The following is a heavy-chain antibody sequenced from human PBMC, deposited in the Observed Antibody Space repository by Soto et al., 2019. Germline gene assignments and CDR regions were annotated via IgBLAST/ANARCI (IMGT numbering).Heavy chain of an antibody. J-gene: IGHJ4*02. CDR1: GFTFSSYG. V-gene: IGHV3-33*01. D-gene: IGHD4-17*01. Sequence: GGSLRLSCAASGFTFSSYGMHWVRQAPGKGLEWVAVIWYDGSNKYYADSVKGRFTISRDNSKNTLYLQMNSLRAEDTAVYYCARDTPTVTTNDGLDYWGQGTLVTVSS. CDR3: ARDTPTVTTNDGLDY. CDR2: IWYDGSNK.